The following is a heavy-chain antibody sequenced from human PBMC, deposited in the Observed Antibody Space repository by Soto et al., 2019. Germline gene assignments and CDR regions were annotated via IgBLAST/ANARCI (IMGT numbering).Heavy chain of an antibody. CDR3: AHAIHGTTYFN. CDR2: IYFANSDT. CDR1: GYTLTNHW. J-gene: IGHJ4*02. V-gene: IGHV5-51*01. D-gene: IGHD1-1*01. Sequence: ESLKISCEASGYTLTNHWIGWVRQMPGKGLEWMGLIYFANSDTKYSPSFQGQVTISADKSTSTAYLQWSSLRASDTATDHCAHAIHGTTYFNWGQGTLVTVSS.